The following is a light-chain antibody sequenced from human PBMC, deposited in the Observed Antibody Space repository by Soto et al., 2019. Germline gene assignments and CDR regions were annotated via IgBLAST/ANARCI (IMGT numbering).Light chain of an antibody. V-gene: IGLV1-40*01. CDR2: GNS. CDR1: SSKIGAGYD. J-gene: IGLJ1*01. Sequence: QSVLTQPPSVPGAPGQKVASSCTGGSSKIGAGYDVHWYQQLPGTAPKLLIYGNSNRPSGVPDRFSGSKSGTSASLAITGLQAEDEADYYCQSYDSSLSGHVFGTGTKDTVL. CDR3: QSYDSSLSGHV.